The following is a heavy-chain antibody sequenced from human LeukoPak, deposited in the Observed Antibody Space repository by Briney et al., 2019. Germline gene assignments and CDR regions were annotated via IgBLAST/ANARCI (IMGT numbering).Heavy chain of an antibody. Sequence: GSLRLSGAASGSTFHDFAMHGVRQAPGKGLEWVSLISGDGGSAYYADSMKGRFTISRDNSKDSLYLQMNSLRTEDTALYYCAKDYNPLYGDHPDYWGQGTLVTVSS. V-gene: IGHV3-43*02. J-gene: IGHJ4*02. D-gene: IGHD4-17*01. CDR2: ISGDGGSA. CDR1: GSTFHDFA. CDR3: AKDYNPLYGDHPDY.